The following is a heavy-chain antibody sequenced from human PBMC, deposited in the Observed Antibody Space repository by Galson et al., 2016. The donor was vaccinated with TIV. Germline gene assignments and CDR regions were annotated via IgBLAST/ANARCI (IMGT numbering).Heavy chain of an antibody. D-gene: IGHD5-12*01. V-gene: IGHV3-33*01. Sequence: SLRLSCATSGFTFSRYGMHWVRQAPGKGLEWVAVIWYEGNNRDYADSVKGRFTIFRDNSKNTLYLHMNSLRVEDTAVYYCARMFGLDSGYDAWGQGTLVTVSS. CDR2: IWYEGNNR. J-gene: IGHJ5*02. CDR1: GFTFSRYG. CDR3: ARMFGLDSGYDA.